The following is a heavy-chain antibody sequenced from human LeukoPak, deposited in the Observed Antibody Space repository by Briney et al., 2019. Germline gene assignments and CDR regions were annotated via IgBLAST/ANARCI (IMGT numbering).Heavy chain of an antibody. V-gene: IGHV4-39*07. CDR3: ARLYGNFQNYYDY. Sequence: PLETLSLTCTVSGGSISSISYYWGWIRQPPGKGLEWIGHIYYRGSTFYNPSLRGRVTISVDTSKNHFSVKLTSVTTADTAVYYCARLYGNFQNYYDYWGQGTLVTVSS. CDR1: GGSISSISYY. CDR2: IYYRGST. J-gene: IGHJ4*02. D-gene: IGHD1-7*01.